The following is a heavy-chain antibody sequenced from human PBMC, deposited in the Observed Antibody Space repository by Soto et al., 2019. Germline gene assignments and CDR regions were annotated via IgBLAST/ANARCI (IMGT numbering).Heavy chain of an antibody. CDR2: IIPIFGTA. D-gene: IGHD3-3*01. J-gene: IGHJ6*02. Sequence: GASVKVSCKASGGTFSSYAISWVRQAPGQGLEWMGGIIPIFGTANYAQKFQGRVTITADESTSTAYMELSSLRSEDTAVYYCARLYYDFWSGYYPDYYYGMDVWGQGTTVTVSS. V-gene: IGHV1-69*13. CDR3: ARLYYDFWSGYYPDYYYGMDV. CDR1: GGTFSSYA.